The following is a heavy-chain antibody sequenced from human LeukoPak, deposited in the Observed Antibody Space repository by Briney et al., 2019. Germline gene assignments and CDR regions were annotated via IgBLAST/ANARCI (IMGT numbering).Heavy chain of an antibody. J-gene: IGHJ4*02. D-gene: IGHD3-10*01. V-gene: IGHV4-34*01. CDR1: GGSFSGYY. CDR3: ARLPLGAFGEVLNFDS. Sequence: PSETLSLTCAVYGGSFSGYYWSWIRQPPGKGLEWIGEINHSGSTNYNPSLKSRVTISVDTSKNQFSLKLSSVTAADTAVYYCARLPLGAFGEVLNFDSWGQGILVTVSS. CDR2: INHSGST.